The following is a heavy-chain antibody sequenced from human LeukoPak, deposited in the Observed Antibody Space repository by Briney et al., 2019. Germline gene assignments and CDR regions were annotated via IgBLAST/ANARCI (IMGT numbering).Heavy chain of an antibody. CDR2: ISSSSSTI. CDR3: ASTTSGSPDY. Sequence: GGSLRLSCAASGFTFSNAWMSWVRQAPGKGLEWVSYISSSSSTIYYADSVKGRFTISRDNAKNSLYLQMNSLRDEDTAVYYCASTTSGSPDYWGQGTLVTVSS. CDR1: GFTFSNAW. D-gene: IGHD1-26*01. J-gene: IGHJ4*02. V-gene: IGHV3-48*02.